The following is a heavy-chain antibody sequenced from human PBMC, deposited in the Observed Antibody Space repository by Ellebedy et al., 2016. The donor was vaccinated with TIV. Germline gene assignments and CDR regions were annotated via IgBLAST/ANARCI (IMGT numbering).Heavy chain of an antibody. CDR2: IHPNSGGT. J-gene: IGHJ3*02. D-gene: IGHD1-26*01. CDR1: GYTFTSYD. V-gene: IGHV1-2*04. CDR3: ARETPYPVGASYDTFDI. Sequence: AASVTVSCKASGYTFTSYDINWVRQATGQGPEWMGWIHPNSGGTNYAQKFQGWVTMTRDTSISTAYMELSRLRSDDTAVYYCARETPYPVGASYDTFDIWGQGTLVTVSS.